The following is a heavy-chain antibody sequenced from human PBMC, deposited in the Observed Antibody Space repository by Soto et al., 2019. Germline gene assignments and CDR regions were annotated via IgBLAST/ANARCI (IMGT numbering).Heavy chain of an antibody. D-gene: IGHD2-21*01. CDR3: ATISFSALNMRAFDI. Sequence: GGSLRLSCLTSGFTFSNYAMDLVRPAPGKGLEYVSAINSNGGSTYYADSVKGRFTISRDNSKNTLYLQMSSLRAEDTAVYYCATISFSALNMRAFDIWGRGTMVTVSS. J-gene: IGHJ3*02. V-gene: IGHV3-64D*06. CDR1: GFTFSNYA. CDR2: INSNGGST.